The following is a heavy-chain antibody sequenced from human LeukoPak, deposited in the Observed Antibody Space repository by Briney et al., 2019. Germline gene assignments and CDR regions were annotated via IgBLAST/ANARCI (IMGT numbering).Heavy chain of an antibody. J-gene: IGHJ4*02. Sequence: GGSLRLSCAASGFTFSGSWMSWVRQAPGKGLEWVASINQDGGEKYSLDSVKGRFTISRDNTKSSLYLQMNSLRAEDTAMYYCARYRHLYYWGQGTLVTVSS. CDR2: INQDGGEK. V-gene: IGHV3-7*01. CDR3: ARYRHLYY. D-gene: IGHD3-16*01. CDR1: GFTFSGSW.